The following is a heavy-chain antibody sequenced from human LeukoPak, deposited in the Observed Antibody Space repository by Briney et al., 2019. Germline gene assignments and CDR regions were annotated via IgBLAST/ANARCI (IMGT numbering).Heavy chain of an antibody. CDR3: ARVQVGFGELLYYFDY. Sequence: SETLSLTCAVSGGSISSSNWWNWVRQTPGKGLEWIGEIYHRGNTHYNPSLKSRVTISVDTSKNQFSLKLSSVTAADTAVYYCARVQVGFGELLYYFDYWGQGTLVTVSS. V-gene: IGHV4-4*02. CDR1: GGSISSSNW. J-gene: IGHJ4*02. CDR2: IYHRGNT. D-gene: IGHD3-10*01.